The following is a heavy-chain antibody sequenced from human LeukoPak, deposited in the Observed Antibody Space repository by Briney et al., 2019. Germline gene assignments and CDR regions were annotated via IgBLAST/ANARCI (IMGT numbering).Heavy chain of an antibody. CDR3: ARVGRGYSYGYFSTYYMDV. D-gene: IGHD5-18*01. J-gene: IGHJ6*03. CDR1: GYTFTGYY. Sequence: ASVKVSCKASGYTFTGYYMHWVRQAPGQGLEWMGWINPNSGGTNYAQKFQGRVTMTRDTSISTAYMELSRLRSDDTAVYYCARVGRGYSYGYFSTYYMDVWGKGTTVTISS. CDR2: INPNSGGT. V-gene: IGHV1-2*02.